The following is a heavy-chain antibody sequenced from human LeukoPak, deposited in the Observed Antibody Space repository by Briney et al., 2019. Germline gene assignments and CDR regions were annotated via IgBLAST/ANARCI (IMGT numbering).Heavy chain of an antibody. D-gene: IGHD3-3*01. Sequence: GGSLRLSCAASGFTFSSYSMNWVRQAPGKGLEWVSSISSSSSYIYYADSVKGRFTISRDNAKNSLYLQMNSLRAEDTAVYYCARDFNDFWSGYFPGDYYGMDVWGQGTTVTVSS. CDR2: ISSSSSYI. V-gene: IGHV3-21*01. J-gene: IGHJ6*02. CDR1: GFTFSSYS. CDR3: ARDFNDFWSGYFPGDYYGMDV.